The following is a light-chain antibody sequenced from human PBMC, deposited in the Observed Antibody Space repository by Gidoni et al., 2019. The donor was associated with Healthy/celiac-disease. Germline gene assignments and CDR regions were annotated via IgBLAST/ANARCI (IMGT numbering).Light chain of an antibody. CDR1: QRVLYSSNNKNY. J-gene: IGKJ4*01. CDR3: QQYYSTPPLT. CDR2: WAS. Sequence: DIVMHQSPDSLAVSLGERATINCKSSQRVLYSSNNKNYLAWYQQKPGQPPKLLIYWASTRESGVPDRFSCSGSGTDFTLTISRLQAEDVAVYYCQQYYSTPPLTFGGGTKVEIK. V-gene: IGKV4-1*01.